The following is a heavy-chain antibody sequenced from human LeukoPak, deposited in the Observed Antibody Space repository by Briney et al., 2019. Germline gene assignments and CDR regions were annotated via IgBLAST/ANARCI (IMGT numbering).Heavy chain of an antibody. J-gene: IGHJ4*02. CDR2: IRYDGSIK. D-gene: IGHD3-10*01. V-gene: IGHV3-30*02. Sequence: PGGSLRLSCAASGFTFRNYGMRWVRLGPGKGLEWVAFIRYDGSIKYYVDSVKGRFTVSRDNSKNTLYLQMNSLRADDTAVYYCAKDVNVGGDYFDYWGQGTLVTVSS. CDR3: AKDVNVGGDYFDY. CDR1: GFTFRNYG.